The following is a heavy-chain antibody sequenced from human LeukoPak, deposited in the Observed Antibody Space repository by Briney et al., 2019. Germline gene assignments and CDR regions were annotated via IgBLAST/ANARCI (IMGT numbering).Heavy chain of an antibody. V-gene: IGHV1-69*13. CDR1: GGTLSSYA. CDR3: ASLNYYDTSGYFDY. D-gene: IGHD3-22*01. CDR2: IIPIFDTA. J-gene: IGHJ4*02. Sequence: SVKVSCKASGGTLSSYAISWVRQAPGQGLEWMGGIIPIFDTANYAQKFQGRVTITADESTSTAYMELSSLRSEDTAVYYCASLNYYDTSGYFDYWGQGTLVTVSS.